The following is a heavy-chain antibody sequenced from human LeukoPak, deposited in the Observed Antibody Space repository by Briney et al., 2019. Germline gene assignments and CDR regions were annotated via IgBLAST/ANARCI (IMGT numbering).Heavy chain of an antibody. Sequence: PSETLSLTCTVSGYSISSGYFWGWIRQPPGKGLEWIGSIYHSGTTYYNPSLKSRVTISVDTSKNQFSLKLTSVTAADTAVYYCARDNPRTTGYSSGSSFDFWGQGTLVTVSS. V-gene: IGHV4-38-2*02. J-gene: IGHJ4*02. CDR3: ARDNPRTTGYSSGSSFDF. CDR1: GYSISSGYF. CDR2: IYHSGTT. D-gene: IGHD6-19*01.